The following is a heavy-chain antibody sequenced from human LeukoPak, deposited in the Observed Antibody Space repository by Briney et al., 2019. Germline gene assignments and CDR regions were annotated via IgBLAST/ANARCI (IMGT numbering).Heavy chain of an antibody. J-gene: IGHJ6*03. Sequence: SETLSLTCTVSGGYISTYSWSWIRQPPGKGLEWIGYIYYSGSTNYNPSLKSRVTISVDTSKNQFSLKLRSVTAADTAVYYCARDRVGQQLVGRNYYYYYMDVWGKGTTVTISS. V-gene: IGHV4-59*01. D-gene: IGHD6-13*01. CDR1: GGYISTYS. CDR3: ARDRVGQQLVGRNYYYYYMDV. CDR2: IYYSGST.